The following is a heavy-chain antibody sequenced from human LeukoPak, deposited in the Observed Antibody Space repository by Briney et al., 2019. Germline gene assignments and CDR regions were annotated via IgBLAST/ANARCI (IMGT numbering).Heavy chain of an antibody. D-gene: IGHD3-10*01. J-gene: IGHJ4*02. V-gene: IGHV4-59*01. CDR2: IYNTGIT. Sequence: PSETLSLTCTISGGPSSSYYWSWIRQPPGKGLEWIAYIYNTGITSYNPSLKSRVTISVDTSKKQVSLKLSSVTAADTAVYYCARRFGETWGQGTLVTVSS. CDR1: GGPSSSYY. CDR3: ARRFGET.